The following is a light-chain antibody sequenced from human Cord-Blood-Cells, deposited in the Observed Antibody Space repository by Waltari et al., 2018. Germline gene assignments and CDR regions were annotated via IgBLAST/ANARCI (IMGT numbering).Light chain of an antibody. CDR1: NIGSKS. CDR3: QVWDSSSDHWV. Sequence: SYVLTQPPSVSVAPGKTARITCGGNNIGSKSVHWYQQKPGQAPVLVIYYDSDWPSGIPERFSGSNSGNTATLTISRVEAGDGADYYCQVWDSSSDHWVFGGGTKLTVL. V-gene: IGLV3-21*04. CDR2: YDS. J-gene: IGLJ3*02.